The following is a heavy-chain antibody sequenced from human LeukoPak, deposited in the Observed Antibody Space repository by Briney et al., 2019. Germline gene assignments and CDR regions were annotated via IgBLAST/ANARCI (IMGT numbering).Heavy chain of an antibody. J-gene: IGHJ4*02. CDR3: ARRDGVVAAVYYFDY. CDR1: GYSFTSYW. Sequence: GESLKISCKGSGYSFTSYWIGWVRQMPGKGLEWMGIIYPGDSDTRYSPSFQGQVTISADKSISTDYLQWSSLKASDTAMYYCARRDGVVAAVYYFDYWGQGTLVTVSS. D-gene: IGHD2-15*01. V-gene: IGHV5-51*01. CDR2: IYPGDSDT.